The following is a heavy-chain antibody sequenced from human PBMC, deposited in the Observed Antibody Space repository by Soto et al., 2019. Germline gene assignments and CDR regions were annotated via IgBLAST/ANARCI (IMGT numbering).Heavy chain of an antibody. V-gene: IGHV4-34*01. CDR1: GGSFSGYY. Sequence: QVQLQQWGAGLLKPSETLSLTCAVYGGSFSGYYWSWIRQPPGKGLEWIGEINHSGRTNYNPSLKSRVTISVDTSKNQFSLKLSSVTAADTAVYYCARGVVVVSYYYYMDVWGKGTTVTVSS. CDR2: INHSGRT. D-gene: IGHD2-2*01. J-gene: IGHJ6*03. CDR3: ARGVVVVSYYYYMDV.